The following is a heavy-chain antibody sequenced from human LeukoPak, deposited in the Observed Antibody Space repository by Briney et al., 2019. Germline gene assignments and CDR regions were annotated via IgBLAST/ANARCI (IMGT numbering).Heavy chain of an antibody. CDR3: ARYLPGSSGWY. CDR2: IYYSGST. Sequence: PFETLSLTCTVSGGSISSSSYYWGWIRQPPGKGLEWIGSIYYSGSTYYNPSLKSRVTISVDTSKDQFSLKLSSVTAADTAVYYCARYLPGSSGWYWGQGTLVTVSS. CDR1: GGSISSSSYY. V-gene: IGHV4-39*07. J-gene: IGHJ4*02. D-gene: IGHD6-19*01.